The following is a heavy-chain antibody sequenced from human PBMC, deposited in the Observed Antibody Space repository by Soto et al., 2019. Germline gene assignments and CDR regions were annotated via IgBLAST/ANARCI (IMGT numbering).Heavy chain of an antibody. CDR3: ARHPYYYDSSGLCGPLDY. CDR2: INSDGSST. J-gene: IGHJ4*02. D-gene: IGHD3-22*01. CDR1: GFTFSSYW. Sequence: PGGSLRLSCAASGFTFSSYWMHWVRQAPGKGLVWVSRINSDGSSTSYADSVKGRFTISRDNANNTLYLQMNSLRAEDTAVYYCARHPYYYDSSGLCGPLDYWGQGTLVTVSS. V-gene: IGHV3-74*01.